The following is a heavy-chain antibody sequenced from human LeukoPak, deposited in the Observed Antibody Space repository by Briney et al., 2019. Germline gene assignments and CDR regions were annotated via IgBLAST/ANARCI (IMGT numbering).Heavy chain of an antibody. V-gene: IGHV3-23*01. J-gene: IGHJ4*02. CDR1: GVTFSSYG. D-gene: IGHD3-16*02. CDR2: ISGSGSSI. Sequence: GGSLRLSCTASGVTFSSYGMNWVRQAPGKGLEWVSGISGSGSSIYYADSVKGRFTISRDNSNNTLCLQMSSLRAEDSALYYCAKGPRAFGGIIGSGGYYFDYWGQGALVTVSS. CDR3: AKGPRAFGGIIGSGGYYFDY.